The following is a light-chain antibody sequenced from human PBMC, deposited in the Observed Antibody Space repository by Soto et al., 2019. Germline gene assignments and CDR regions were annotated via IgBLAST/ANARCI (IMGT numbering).Light chain of an antibody. CDR1: QSVSGSY. CDR2: AAS. V-gene: IGKV3-20*01. J-gene: IGKJ1*01. Sequence: EMRLTQSPGTLSLSPGDRAILSCRAGQSVSGSYLAWYQQKPGQAPRLVIYAASSRATGIPDRFSGSGSGADFTLTISRLEHADFAVYYCQQYASSPRTFGQGTKVEIK. CDR3: QQYASSPRT.